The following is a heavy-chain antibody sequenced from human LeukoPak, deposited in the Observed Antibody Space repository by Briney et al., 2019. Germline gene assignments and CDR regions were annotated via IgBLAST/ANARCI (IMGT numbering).Heavy chain of an antibody. CDR1: GGSISSGDYY. D-gene: IGHD2-2*02. J-gene: IGHJ2*01. V-gene: IGHV4-30-4*08. Sequence: SQTLSLTCTVSGGSISSGDYYWSWIRQPPGKGLEWIGYIYYSGSTYYNPSLKSRVTISVDTSKNQFSLKLSSVTAADTAVYYCARDVPAEGVPAAIRGGWYFDLWGRGTLVTVSS. CDR2: IYYSGST. CDR3: ARDVPAEGVPAAIRGGWYFDL.